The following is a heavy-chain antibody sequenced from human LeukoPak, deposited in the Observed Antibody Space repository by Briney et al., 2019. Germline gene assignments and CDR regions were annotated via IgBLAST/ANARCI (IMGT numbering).Heavy chain of an antibody. V-gene: IGHV3-23*01. J-gene: IGHJ3*02. D-gene: IGHD5-18*01. CDR3: AKDIRDRGYSYGIPDDAFDI. CDR2: ISGSGGST. CDR1: GFTFSSYA. Sequence: GGSLRLSCAASGFTFSSYAMSWIRQAPGKGLEWVSAISGSGGSTYYADSVKGRFTISRDNSKNTLYLQMNSLRAEDTAVYYCAKDIRDRGYSYGIPDDAFDIWGQGTMVTVSS.